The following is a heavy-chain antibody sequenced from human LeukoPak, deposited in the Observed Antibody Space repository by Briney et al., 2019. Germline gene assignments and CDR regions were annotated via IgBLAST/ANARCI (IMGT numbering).Heavy chain of an antibody. V-gene: IGHV3-33*01. J-gene: IGHJ4*02. Sequence: GGSLRLSCAASGFTFSSYGMHWVRQAPGKGLEWVAVIWYDGSNKYYADSVKGRFTISRDNSKKTLYLQMNSLRAENTAVYYCARVPYGSGSYYLDYWGQGTLVTVSS. CDR2: IWYDGSNK. CDR1: GFTFSSYG. D-gene: IGHD3-10*01. CDR3: ARVPYGSGSYYLDY.